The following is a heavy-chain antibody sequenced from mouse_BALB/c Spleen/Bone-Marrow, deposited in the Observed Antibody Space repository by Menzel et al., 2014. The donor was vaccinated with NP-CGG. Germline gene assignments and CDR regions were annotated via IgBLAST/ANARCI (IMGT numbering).Heavy chain of an antibody. V-gene: IGHV5-17*02. D-gene: IGHD5-1*01. J-gene: IGHJ3*01. Sequence: EVKVVESGGGLVQPGGSRKLSCAASGFTFSSFGMHWVRQAPEKGLEWVAYISSGSRTIYYADTVKGRFTISRDKPKKTLFLQKTSLRSEDTAIYYSVRYRVPELDIAHWGPETLVTVSA. CDR3: VRYRVPELDIAH. CDR2: ISSGSRTI. CDR1: GFTFSSFG.